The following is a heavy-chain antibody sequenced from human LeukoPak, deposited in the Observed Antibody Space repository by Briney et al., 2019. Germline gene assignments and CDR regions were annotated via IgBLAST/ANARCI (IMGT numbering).Heavy chain of an antibody. CDR1: GFTFSSYV. V-gene: IGHV3-23*01. CDR3: AKGGRITAVLPFDY. CDR2: ISGSGGST. D-gene: IGHD6-13*01. J-gene: IGHJ4*02. Sequence: PGGSMRLSSAASGFTFSSYVMSWVRQAPGKWLEWVSAISGSGGSTYYADSVKGRFTISRDNSKNTLSLQVSSLRAEDTAVYRCAKGGRITAVLPFDYWGQGTLVTVSS.